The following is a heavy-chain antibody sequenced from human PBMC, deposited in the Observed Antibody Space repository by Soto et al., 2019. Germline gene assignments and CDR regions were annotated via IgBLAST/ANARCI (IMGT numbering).Heavy chain of an antibody. Sequence: QVQLQESGPGLVKPSETLSLTCTVSGGSVSSGHYYWTWIRQPPGKGLEWIGLIYNSGTTNYNPSLKSRVTTSLDTSKNQFSPTLGSVTAADRAVFYWARDFAYWGQGILVTVSS. CDR2: IYNSGTT. CDR1: GGSVSSGHYY. J-gene: IGHJ4*02. V-gene: IGHV4-61*01. CDR3: ARDFAY.